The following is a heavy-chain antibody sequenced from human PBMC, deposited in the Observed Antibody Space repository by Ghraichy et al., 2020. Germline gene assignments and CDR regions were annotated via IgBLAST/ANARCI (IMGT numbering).Heavy chain of an antibody. Sequence: SETLSLTCTVSGGSISSSSYYWGWIRQPPGKGLEWIGSIYYSGSTYYNPSLKSRVTISVDTSKNQFSLKLSSGTAADTAVYYCARQPLHSNYPRGMDVGGNRTTFTVSP. D-gene: IGHD4-11*01. CDR3: ARQPLHSNYPRGMDV. J-gene: IGHJ6*04. CDR1: GGSISSSSYY. CDR2: IYYSGST. V-gene: IGHV4-39*01.